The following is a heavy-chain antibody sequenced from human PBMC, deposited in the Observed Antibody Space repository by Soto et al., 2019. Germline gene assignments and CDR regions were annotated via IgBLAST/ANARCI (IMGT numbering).Heavy chain of an antibody. D-gene: IGHD2-2*01. CDR1: GDYIHVGGYY. CDR3: GRDLTSNANCIDP. CDR2: IYYTGKT. V-gene: IGHV4-30-4*01. Sequence: SETLSLTCSVSGDYIHVGGYYWTWIRQRPGKGLEWMGYIYYTGKTYYNPSLESRLTMSVDRSKNQFSLRLTSVTAADTAVYFCGRDLTSNANCIDPWGQGTLVTSPQ. J-gene: IGHJ5*02.